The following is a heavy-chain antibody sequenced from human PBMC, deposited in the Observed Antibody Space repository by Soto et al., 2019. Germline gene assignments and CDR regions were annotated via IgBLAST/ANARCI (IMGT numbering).Heavy chain of an antibody. D-gene: IGHD2-2*01. CDR1: GDYIHVGGYY. CDR3: GRDLTSNANCIDP. CDR2: IYYTGKT. V-gene: IGHV4-30-4*01. Sequence: SETLSLTCSVSGDYIHVGGYYWTWIRQRPGKGLEWMGYIYYTGKTYYNPSLESRLTMSVDRSKNQFSLRLTSVTAADTAVYFCGRDLTSNANCIDPWGQGTLVTSPQ. J-gene: IGHJ5*02.